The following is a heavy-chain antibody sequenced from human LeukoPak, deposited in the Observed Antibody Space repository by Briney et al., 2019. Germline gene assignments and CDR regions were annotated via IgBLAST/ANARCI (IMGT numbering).Heavy chain of an antibody. J-gene: IGHJ6*02. CDR1: GGTFTSYA. CDR3: ARDGPGYCSGGSCYPPSIYYGMDV. CDR2: IIPIFGTA. V-gene: IGHV1-69*01. D-gene: IGHD2-15*01. Sequence: SVKVSCKAPGGTFTSYAMSWVRQAPGQGLEWMGGIIPIFGTANDAQKFQGRVTITADESTSTAYMELSSLRSEDTAVYYCARDGPGYCSGGSCYPPSIYYGMDVWGQGTTVTVSS.